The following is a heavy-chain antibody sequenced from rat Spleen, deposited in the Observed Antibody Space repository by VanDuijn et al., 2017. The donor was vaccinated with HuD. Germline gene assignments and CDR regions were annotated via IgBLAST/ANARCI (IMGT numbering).Heavy chain of an antibody. CDR3: ARRHYGYTDYFDY. Sequence: EVQLVDSGGGLVQPGRSLKLSCAASGFTFSTYGLAWVRQAPTKGLEWVATRSYDGTTNYYRESVKGRFTISRDIAKSTLYLQMDSLRSEDTATYYCARRHYGYTDYFDYWGQGVMVTVSS. D-gene: IGHD1-9*01. J-gene: IGHJ2*01. CDR1: GFTFSTYG. V-gene: IGHV5-29*01. CDR2: RSYDGTTN.